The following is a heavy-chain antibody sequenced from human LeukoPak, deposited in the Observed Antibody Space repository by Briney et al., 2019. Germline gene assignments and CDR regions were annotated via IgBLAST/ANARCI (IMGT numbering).Heavy chain of an antibody. D-gene: IGHD1-7*01. CDR1: RGTFSSYA. Sequence: GASVNVSCKASRGTFSSYAISWVRQAPPPGREWMGRIIPIFGTANYAQKLQGRVTITTDESTSTAYMELSSLRSEDTAVYYCASGEPNWNYVLMDVWGKGTTVTVSS. V-gene: IGHV1-69*05. J-gene: IGHJ6*03. CDR2: IIPIFGTA. CDR3: ASGEPNWNYVLMDV.